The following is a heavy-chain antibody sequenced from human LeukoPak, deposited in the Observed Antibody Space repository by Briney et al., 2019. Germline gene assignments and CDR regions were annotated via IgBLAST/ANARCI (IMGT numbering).Heavy chain of an antibody. Sequence: SETLSLTCTVYGASFTAYSWSWPRQTPGKGLEWIGDFHHSGTTKFNPSLKSRVTISVDKSKNQFSLKLSSVTAADTAVYYCARESPYYDSSGYGNAFDIWGQGTMVTVSS. V-gene: IGHV4-34*01. D-gene: IGHD3-22*01. CDR1: GASFTAYS. J-gene: IGHJ3*02. CDR3: ARESPYYDSSGYGNAFDI. CDR2: FHHSGTT.